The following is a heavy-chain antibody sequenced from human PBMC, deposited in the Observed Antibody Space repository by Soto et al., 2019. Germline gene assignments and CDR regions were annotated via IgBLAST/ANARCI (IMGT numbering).Heavy chain of an antibody. CDR2: ISSSSSYI. CDR1: GFTFSSYS. J-gene: IGHJ6*02. D-gene: IGHD3-3*01. Sequence: GSLRLSCAASGFTFSSYSMNWVRQAPGKGLEWVSSISSSSSYIYYADSVKGRFTISRDNAKNSLYLQMNSLRAEDTAVYYCARGMEYYDFWSGYPSYGMDVWGQGTTVTVSS. V-gene: IGHV3-21*01. CDR3: ARGMEYYDFWSGYPSYGMDV.